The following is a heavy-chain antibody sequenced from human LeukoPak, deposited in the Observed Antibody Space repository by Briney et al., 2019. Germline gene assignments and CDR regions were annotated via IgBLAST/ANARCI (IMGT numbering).Heavy chain of an antibody. Sequence: GGSLRLSCAASGFTLSSYWMSWVRQAPGKGLEWVATIKQDGSKKNYVGSLKGRFIISRDNIRNSLSLQMNSLRAEDTAVYFCARGRYTSDKYYLDYWGQGTLVTVSS. J-gene: IGHJ4*02. V-gene: IGHV3-7*01. CDR1: GFTLSSYW. CDR3: ARGRYTSDKYYLDY. D-gene: IGHD5-18*01. CDR2: IKQDGSKK.